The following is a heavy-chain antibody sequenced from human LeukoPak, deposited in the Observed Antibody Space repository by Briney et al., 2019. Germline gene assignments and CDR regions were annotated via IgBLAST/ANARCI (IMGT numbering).Heavy chain of an antibody. J-gene: IGHJ4*02. CDR3: TRPNTSGPFDY. CDR2: IYPGDFDT. CDR1: GYIFTDYW. Sequence: GESLKISCKGSGYIFTDYWIAWVRQMPGKGLEWMGIIYPGDFDTRYSPSFQGQVTISADRSITTAYLQWSRLKASDTAMYYCTRPNTSGPFDYWGQGTLVTVSS. D-gene: IGHD6-19*01. V-gene: IGHV5-51*01.